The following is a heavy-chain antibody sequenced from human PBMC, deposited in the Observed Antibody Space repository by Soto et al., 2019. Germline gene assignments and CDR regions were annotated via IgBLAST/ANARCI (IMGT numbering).Heavy chain of an antibody. Sequence: GESLKISCXGSGYSFTSYWISWVRQMPGKGLEWMGRIDPSDSYTNYSPSFQGHVTISADKSISTAYLQWSSLKASDTAMYYCARNPCSSTSCYTPVAWFDPWGQGTLVTVSS. CDR1: GYSFTSYW. D-gene: IGHD2-2*02. V-gene: IGHV5-10-1*01. CDR2: IDPSDSYT. J-gene: IGHJ5*02. CDR3: ARNPCSSTSCYTPVAWFDP.